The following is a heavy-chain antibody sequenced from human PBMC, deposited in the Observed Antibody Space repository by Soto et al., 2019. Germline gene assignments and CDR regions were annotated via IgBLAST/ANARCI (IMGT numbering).Heavy chain of an antibody. D-gene: IGHD3-3*01. J-gene: IGHJ3*02. Sequence: ASVKVSCKAAGYTFTSYGISWVRQAPGQGLEWMGWISAYNGNTNYAQKLQGRVTMTTDTSTSTAYMELRSLRSDDTAVYYCARGVTIFGVVTQGVAFDISGQGTTVTVSS. CDR3: ARGVTIFGVVTQGVAFDI. CDR1: GYTFTSYG. V-gene: IGHV1-18*01. CDR2: ISAYNGNT.